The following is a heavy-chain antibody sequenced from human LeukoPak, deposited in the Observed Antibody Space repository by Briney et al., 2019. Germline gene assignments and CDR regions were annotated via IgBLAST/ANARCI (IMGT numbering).Heavy chain of an antibody. D-gene: IGHD1-26*01. Sequence: GGSLRLSCAASGFTVSSNYMSWVRQAPGKGLEWVSVIYSGGSTYYADSVKARFTISRDNSKNTLYLQMNSLRAEDTAVYYCARDRVGASYFDYWGQGTLVTVSS. J-gene: IGHJ4*02. V-gene: IGHV3-53*01. CDR3: ARDRVGASYFDY. CDR1: GFTVSSNY. CDR2: IYSGGST.